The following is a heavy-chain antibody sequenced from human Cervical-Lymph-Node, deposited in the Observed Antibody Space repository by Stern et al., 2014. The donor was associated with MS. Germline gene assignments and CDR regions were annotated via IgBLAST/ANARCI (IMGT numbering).Heavy chain of an antibody. D-gene: IGHD2-21*01. Sequence: QVQLVQSGAEVKKPGSSVKVSCKASGGTFNSYTISWVRQAPGPGLEWMGGIIAIFGANYAQKFQGRVTITADESASTAYMELSNLRSVDTAVYYCAILVGPDDSFDIWGQGTLVTVSS. CDR1: GGTFNSYT. CDR2: IIAIFGA. CDR3: AILVGPDDSFDI. J-gene: IGHJ3*02. V-gene: IGHV1-69*01.